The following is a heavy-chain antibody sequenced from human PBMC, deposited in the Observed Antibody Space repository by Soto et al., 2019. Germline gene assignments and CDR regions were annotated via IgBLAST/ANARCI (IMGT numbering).Heavy chain of an antibody. CDR2: ISAYNGNT. CDR1: GYTFTSYG. V-gene: IGHV1-18*01. Sequence: ASVKVSCKASGYTFTSYGISWVRQAPGQGLEWMGWISAYNGNTNYAQKLQGRVTMTTDTSTSTAYMELRSLRSDDTAVYYCARDDVYCSSTSCCYFDYWGQGTLVTVSS. CDR3: ARDDVYCSSTSCCYFDY. J-gene: IGHJ4*02. D-gene: IGHD2-2*01.